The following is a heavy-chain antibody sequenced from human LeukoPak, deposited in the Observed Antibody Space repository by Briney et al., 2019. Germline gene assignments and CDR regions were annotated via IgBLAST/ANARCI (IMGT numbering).Heavy chain of an antibody. CDR2: VNTSGGVT. V-gene: IGHV3-23*01. CDR3: AKGNDYYDSSGAFDI. J-gene: IGHJ3*02. D-gene: IGHD3-22*01. CDR1: GFTFNNYA. Sequence: PGGSLRLSCAASGFTFNNYAMSWDRQAPGKGLEWVSAVNTSGGVTYYADSVKGRFTISRDNSKNTLYLQMNSLRAEDTAVYYCAKGNDYYDSSGAFDIWGQGTVVTVSS.